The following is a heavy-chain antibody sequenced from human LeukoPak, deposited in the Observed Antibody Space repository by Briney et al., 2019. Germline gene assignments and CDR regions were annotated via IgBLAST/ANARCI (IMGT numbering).Heavy chain of an antibody. CDR3: ARGKSGDDSGFDY. Sequence: SETLSLTCAVYGGSFSGYYWSWIRQPPGKGLEWIGEINQSGSTNYNPSLKSRVTISVDTSKNQFSLKLSPVTAADTAVYYCARGKSGDDSGFDYCGQGTLVTVSS. V-gene: IGHV4-34*01. D-gene: IGHD5-12*01. CDR1: GGSFSGYY. CDR2: INQSGST. J-gene: IGHJ4*02.